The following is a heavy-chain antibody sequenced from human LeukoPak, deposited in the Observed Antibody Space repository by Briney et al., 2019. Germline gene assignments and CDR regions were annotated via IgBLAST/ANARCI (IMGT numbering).Heavy chain of an antibody. V-gene: IGHV4-34*01. Sequence: PSETLSLTCAVYGGSFSGYYWNWIRQAPGKGLEWIGEINHSGSTNYNPSLKSRVTMSVDTSKNQFSLKLSSVTAADTAVYYCARVEKGSIVPGDYFDYWGQGTLVTVSS. CDR2: INHSGST. CDR1: GGSFSGYY. D-gene: IGHD2-8*01. J-gene: IGHJ4*02. CDR3: ARVEKGSIVPGDYFDY.